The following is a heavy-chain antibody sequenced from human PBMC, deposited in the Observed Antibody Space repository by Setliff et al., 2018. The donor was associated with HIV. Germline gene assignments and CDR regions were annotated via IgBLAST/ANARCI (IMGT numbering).Heavy chain of an antibody. V-gene: IGHV2-70*11. J-gene: IGHJ4*02. CDR2: IDWDDDK. CDR3: AYSGRQLRGPYFDF. Sequence: SGPTLVNPTQTLTLTCTFSGFSLSTSGMCVSWIRQPPGKALEWLARIDWDDDKYYSTSLKTRLTISKDTSKNRVVFTMTNMDPVDTATYYCAYSGRQLRGPYFDFWGQGTPVTVSS. D-gene: IGHD1-1*01. CDR1: GFSLSTSGMC.